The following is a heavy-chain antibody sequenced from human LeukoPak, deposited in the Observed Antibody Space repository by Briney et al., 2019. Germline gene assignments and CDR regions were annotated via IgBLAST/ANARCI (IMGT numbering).Heavy chain of an antibody. V-gene: IGHV7-4-1*02. CDR3: AREVDTAMVHFDY. CDR2: INTNTGNP. CDR1: VYTFTIYA. D-gene: IGHD5-18*01. Sequence: ASVNVSCTASVYTFTIYAMNWVRQTPGQGLEWMGWINTNTGNPTYAQGFTGRFVFSLDTSVSTAYLQISILKAEDTAVYYCAREVDTAMVHFDYWGQGTLVTVSS. J-gene: IGHJ4*02.